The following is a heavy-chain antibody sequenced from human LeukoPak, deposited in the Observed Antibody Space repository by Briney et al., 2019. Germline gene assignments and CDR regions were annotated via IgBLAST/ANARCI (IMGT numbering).Heavy chain of an antibody. CDR2: ISSNGDST. V-gene: IGHV3-64*01. D-gene: IGHD3-22*01. J-gene: IGHJ4*02. CDR1: GFTFSSYP. CDR3: ARAYYDSGGYYYDY. Sequence: GGSLRLSCAASGFTFSSYPMHWVRQAPGKGLEYVSAISSNGDSTYYANSVKGRFTISRDNSKNTLYLQMGSLRAEDMAVYYCARAYYDSGGYYYDYWGLGTLVTVSS.